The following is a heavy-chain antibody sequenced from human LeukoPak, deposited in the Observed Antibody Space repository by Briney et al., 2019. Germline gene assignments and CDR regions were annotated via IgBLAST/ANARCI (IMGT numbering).Heavy chain of an antibody. J-gene: IGHJ5*02. CDR2: IYYSGTT. CDR3: ARQFYHCISSSCYVGEIDWFDP. CDR1: GGSIGSGSDY. V-gene: IGHV4-39*07. D-gene: IGHD2-2*01. Sequence: PSETLSLTCSVSGGSIGSGSDYWGWIRQPPGKGLEWNGSIYYSGTTYYNPSLKSRVTISVDTSKNQFSLKLSSVTAADTAVYYCARQFYHCISSSCYVGEIDWFDPWGQGTLVTVSS.